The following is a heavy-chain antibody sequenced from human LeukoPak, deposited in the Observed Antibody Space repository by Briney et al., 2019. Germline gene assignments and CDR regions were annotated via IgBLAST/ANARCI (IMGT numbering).Heavy chain of an antibody. J-gene: IGHJ4*02. Sequence: PGGSLRLSCAASGFTFTANAMTWVRQVPGKGLEWVSSISGGDTKTYYADSVRGRFTISRDNSKNTVYLQMNSLRAEDTAVYYCAREYYDFWSGYSPVAYWGQGTLVTVSS. V-gene: IGHV3-23*01. CDR3: AREYYDFWSGYSPVAY. D-gene: IGHD3-3*01. CDR1: GFTFTANA. CDR2: ISGGDTKT.